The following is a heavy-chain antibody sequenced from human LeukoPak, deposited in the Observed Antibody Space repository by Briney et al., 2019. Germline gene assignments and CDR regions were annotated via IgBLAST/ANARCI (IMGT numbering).Heavy chain of an antibody. CDR2: ISSSSSTI. V-gene: IGHV3-48*04. CDR1: GFTFSSYS. D-gene: IGHD3-9*01. CDR3: ARGSYDILTGTFDY. J-gene: IGHJ4*02. Sequence: PGGSLRLSWAASGFTFSSYSMNWVRQAPGKGLEWVSYISSSSSTIYYADSVKGRFTISRDNAKNSLYLQMNSLRAEDTAVYYCARGSYDILTGTFDYWGQGTLVTVSS.